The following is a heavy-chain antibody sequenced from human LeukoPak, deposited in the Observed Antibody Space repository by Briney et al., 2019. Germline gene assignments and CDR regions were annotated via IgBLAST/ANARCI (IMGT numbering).Heavy chain of an antibody. CDR3: ARDGEYSGYDYYYYYGMDV. Sequence: ASVKVSCKGSGGTFISYGISWGRQAPGQGGEGMGRIIPILGIANYAQKLQARVTITADKSTSTAYMELSSLRSEDTAVYYCARDGEYSGYDYYYYYGMDVWGQGTTVTVSS. J-gene: IGHJ6*02. CDR2: IIPILGIA. D-gene: IGHD5-12*01. CDR1: GGTFISYG. V-gene: IGHV1-69*04.